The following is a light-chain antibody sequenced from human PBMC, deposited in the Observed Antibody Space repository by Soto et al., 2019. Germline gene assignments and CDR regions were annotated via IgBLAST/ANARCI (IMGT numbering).Light chain of an antibody. CDR1: QDISSW. CDR3: QQANSFPRIT. J-gene: IGKJ3*01. CDR2: AAS. V-gene: IGKV1-12*01. Sequence: DIQMTQSPSSVSASVGDRVTITCRASQDISSWLSWYQQKPGKAPKLLIYAASSLQSGVPSRLSSSGSGTDFTITISSLQPEDFATYYCQQANSFPRITFGPGTKVDIK.